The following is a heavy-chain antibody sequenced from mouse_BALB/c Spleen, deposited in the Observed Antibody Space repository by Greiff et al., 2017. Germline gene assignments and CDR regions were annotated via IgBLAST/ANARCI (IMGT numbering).Heavy chain of an antibody. CDR1: GYSITSDYA. CDR3: ARANYVAMDY. D-gene: IGHD1-1*01. J-gene: IGHJ4*01. Sequence: VQLKESGPGLVKPSQSLSLTCTVTGYSITSDYAWNWIRQFPGNKLEWMGYISYSGSTSYNPSLKSRISITRDTSKNQFFLQLNSVTTEDTATYYCARANYVAMDYWGQGTSVTVSS. CDR2: ISYSGST. V-gene: IGHV3-2*02.